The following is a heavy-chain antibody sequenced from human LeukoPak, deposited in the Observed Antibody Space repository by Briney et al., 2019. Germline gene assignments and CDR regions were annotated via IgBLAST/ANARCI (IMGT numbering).Heavy chain of an antibody. Sequence: ASVKVSCKASRYTFTGYYMHWVRQAPGQGLEWMGWINPNSGGTNYAQKFQGRVTMTRDTSISTAYMELSRLRSDDTAVYYCARASSSWYYFDYWGQGTLVTVSS. V-gene: IGHV1-2*02. J-gene: IGHJ4*02. CDR2: INPNSGGT. CDR1: RYTFTGYY. CDR3: ARASSSWYYFDY. D-gene: IGHD6-13*01.